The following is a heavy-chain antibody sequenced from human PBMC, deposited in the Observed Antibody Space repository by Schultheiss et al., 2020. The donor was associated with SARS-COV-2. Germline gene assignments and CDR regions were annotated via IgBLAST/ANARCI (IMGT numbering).Heavy chain of an antibody. V-gene: IGHV4-59*01. CDR3: AGGVRWLAFDY. J-gene: IGHJ4*02. CDR1: GGSISSYY. Sequence: SETLSLTCTVSGGSISSYYWSWIRQPPGKGLEWIGYIYYSGSTNYNPSLKSRVTISVDTSKSQFSLKLRSVTAADTALYYCAGGVRWLAFDYWGQGTLVTVSS. CDR2: IYYSGST. D-gene: IGHD6-19*01.